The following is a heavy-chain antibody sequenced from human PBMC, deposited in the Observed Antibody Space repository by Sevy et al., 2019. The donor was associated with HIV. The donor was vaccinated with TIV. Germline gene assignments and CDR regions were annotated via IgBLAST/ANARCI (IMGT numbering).Heavy chain of an antibody. Sequence: GESLKISCAASGFTFSSYGMHWVRQAPGKGLEWVAFIRYDGSNKYYADSVKGRFTISRDNSKNTLYLQMNSLRAGDTAVYYGAKGTGNRYCSSTSCRPHYYYYMDVWGKGTTVTVSS. D-gene: IGHD2-2*01. CDR3: AKGTGNRYCSSTSCRPHYYYYMDV. CDR2: IRYDGSNK. V-gene: IGHV3-30*02. CDR1: GFTFSSYG. J-gene: IGHJ6*03.